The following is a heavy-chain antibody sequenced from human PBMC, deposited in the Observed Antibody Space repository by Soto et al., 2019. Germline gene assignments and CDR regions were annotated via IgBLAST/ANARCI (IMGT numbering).Heavy chain of an antibody. V-gene: IGHV3-48*01. D-gene: IGHD3-10*01. J-gene: IGHJ4*02. CDR2: ISSSSSTI. CDR3: ARDFPPHYYGSGSAFDY. CDR1: GFTFSSYS. Sequence: EVQLVESGGGLVQPGGSLRLSCAASGFTFSSYSMNWVRQAPGKGLEWVSYISSSSSTIYYADSVKGRFTISRDNANNSLYLQMNSLRAEDTAVYYCARDFPPHYYGSGSAFDYRGQGTLVTVSS.